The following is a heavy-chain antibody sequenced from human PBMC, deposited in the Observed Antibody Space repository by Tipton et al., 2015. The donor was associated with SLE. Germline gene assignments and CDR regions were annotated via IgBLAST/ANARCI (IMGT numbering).Heavy chain of an antibody. Sequence: LRLSCTVSGGSISSGSYYWSWIRQPAGKGLEWIGRIYTSGSTNYNPSLKSRVTISVDTSKNQFSLKLSSVTAADTAVYYCARGWGRLDYWGQGTLVTVSS. V-gene: IGHV4-61*02. CDR3: ARGWGRLDY. J-gene: IGHJ4*02. D-gene: IGHD2-8*02. CDR2: IYTSGST. CDR1: GGSISSGSYY.